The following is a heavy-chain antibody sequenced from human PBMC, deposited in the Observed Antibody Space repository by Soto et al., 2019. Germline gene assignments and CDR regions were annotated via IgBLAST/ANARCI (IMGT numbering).Heavy chain of an antibody. Sequence: SSETLSLTCAVYGGSFSGYYWSWIRQPPGKGLEWIGEINHSGSTNYNPSLKSRVTISVDTSKNQFSLKLSSVTAADTAVYYCAIDGYSSSWYGYYWGQGTLVTVSS. CDR1: GGSFSGYY. V-gene: IGHV4-34*01. CDR2: INHSGST. D-gene: IGHD6-13*01. J-gene: IGHJ4*02. CDR3: AIDGYSSSWYGYY.